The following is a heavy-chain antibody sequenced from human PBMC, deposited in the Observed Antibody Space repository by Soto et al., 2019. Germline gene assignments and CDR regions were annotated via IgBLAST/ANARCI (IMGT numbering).Heavy chain of an antibody. V-gene: IGHV1-69*13. CDR1: GGTFSSYA. J-gene: IGHJ4*02. D-gene: IGHD6-13*01. Sequence: SVKVSCKASGGTFSSYAISWVRQAPGQGLEWMGGIIPIFGTANYAQKYQGRVTITADESTSTAYMELSSLRFEDTAAYYCARVIGVFLDYWGQGTLVTVSS. CDR3: ARVIGVFLDY. CDR2: IIPIFGTA.